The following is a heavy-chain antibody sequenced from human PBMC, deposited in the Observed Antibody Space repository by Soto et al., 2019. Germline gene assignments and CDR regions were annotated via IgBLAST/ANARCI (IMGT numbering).Heavy chain of an antibody. CDR1: GFTFNNYA. CDR3: AKTFLARYCSSSICYDPADYFDY. D-gene: IGHD2-2*01. J-gene: IGHJ4*02. V-gene: IGHV3-23*01. CDR2: INNGGDNI. Sequence: HPGGSLRLSCAASGFTFNNYAMSWVRQAPGKGLEWVSSINNGGDNIYYADSVKGRFTISRDNSKSTLYLQMNSLRAEDTAVYYCAKTFLARYCSSSICYDPADYFDYWGQGAMVTVYS.